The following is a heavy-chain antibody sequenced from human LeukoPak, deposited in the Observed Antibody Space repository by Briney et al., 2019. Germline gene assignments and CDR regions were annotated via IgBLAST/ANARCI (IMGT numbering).Heavy chain of an antibody. CDR2: TINSGAST. D-gene: IGHD6-13*01. V-gene: IGHV3-23*01. CDR3: AKARGSSWSEFDY. CDR1: GFTFRDYA. Sequence: GGSLRLSCAASGFTFRDYAMSWVRQAPGKGLEWISTTINSGASTYYADSVKGRFTIPRDNSKNTLYLQMVSLRVEDTALYYCAKARGSSWSEFDYWGQGTLVTVSS. J-gene: IGHJ4*02.